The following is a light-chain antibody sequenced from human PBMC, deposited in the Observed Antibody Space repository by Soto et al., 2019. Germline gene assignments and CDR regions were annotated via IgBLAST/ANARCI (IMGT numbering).Light chain of an antibody. V-gene: IGKV1-27*01. CDR1: QGIAPY. Sequence: DVQMTQSPSSLSAFVGDRVTITCRASQGIAPYLAWFQQKPGKVPKLLIYATSTLQSGVPSRFSGSGSGTDFTLTIGSLQPEDAATYYCQHYRSAQMTFGQGTKV. J-gene: IGKJ1*01. CDR3: QHYRSAQMT. CDR2: ATS.